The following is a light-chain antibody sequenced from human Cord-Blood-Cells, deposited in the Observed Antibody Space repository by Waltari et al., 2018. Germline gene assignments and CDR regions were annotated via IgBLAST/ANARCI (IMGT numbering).Light chain of an antibody. CDR1: SGSIASNY. J-gene: IGLJ3*02. Sequence: NFMLTQPHSVSESPGKTVTIPCTRSSGSIASNYVQWYQQRPGSAPTTVIYEDNQRPSGVPDRFSGSIDSSSNSSSLTIAGLETDDEADYYCQSYDSSNQVFGGGTKLTVL. V-gene: IGLV6-57*03. CDR2: EDN. CDR3: QSYDSSNQV.